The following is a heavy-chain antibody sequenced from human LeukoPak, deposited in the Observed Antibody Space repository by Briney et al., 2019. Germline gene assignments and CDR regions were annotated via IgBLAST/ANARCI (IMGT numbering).Heavy chain of an antibody. V-gene: IGHV3-23*01. J-gene: IGHJ5*02. D-gene: IGHD4-23*01. CDR1: GFTFSSYA. CDR3: AKARGVTLTTVVTPSDP. Sequence: GGSLRLSCAASGFTFSSYAMSWVRQAPGKGLEWVSAISGSGGSTYYADSVKGRFTISRDNSKNTLYLQMNSLRAEDTAVYYCAKARGVTLTTVVTPSDPWGQGTLVTVSS. CDR2: ISGSGGST.